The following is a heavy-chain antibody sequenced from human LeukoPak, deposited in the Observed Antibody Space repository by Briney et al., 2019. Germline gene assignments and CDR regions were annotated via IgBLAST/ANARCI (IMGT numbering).Heavy chain of an antibody. CDR1: GFTFDDYT. J-gene: IGHJ3*01. Sequence: GGSLRLSCAASGFTFDDYTMHWVRQAPGKGLEWVSLISWDGGSTYYADSVKGRFTISRDNSKNSLYLQMNSLRTEDTALYYCAKDMSGREWLYAFDVWGQGTMVTVSS. V-gene: IGHV3-43*01. CDR2: ISWDGGST. D-gene: IGHD3-3*01. CDR3: AKDMSGREWLYAFDV.